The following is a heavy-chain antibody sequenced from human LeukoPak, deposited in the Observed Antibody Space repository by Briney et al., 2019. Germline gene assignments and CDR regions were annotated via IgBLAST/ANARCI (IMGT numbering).Heavy chain of an antibody. Sequence: TPSETLSLTCAVSGGSISSNSYYWGWIRQPPGKGLEWIGSIYYSGSTYYNPSLKSRVTISVDTSKNQFSLKLSSVTAADTAVYYCARVVVVAASVDYWGQGTLVTVSS. J-gene: IGHJ4*02. CDR3: ARVVVVAASVDY. CDR1: GGSISSNSYY. V-gene: IGHV4-39*07. D-gene: IGHD2-15*01. CDR2: IYYSGST.